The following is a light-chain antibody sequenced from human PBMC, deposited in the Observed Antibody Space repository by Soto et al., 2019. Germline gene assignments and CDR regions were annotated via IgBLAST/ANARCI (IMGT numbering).Light chain of an antibody. Sequence: DIQLTQSPSSLSASVGDRVTITCRASQGIITYLNWYQQKPGKAPNLLIYSSSTLQSGVPSRFSGSGSGTDFTLTISSLQPEDFETYYCQQSFSSRWTFGQGTRVEIK. J-gene: IGKJ1*01. CDR3: QQSFSSRWT. CDR1: QGIITY. CDR2: SSS. V-gene: IGKV1-39*01.